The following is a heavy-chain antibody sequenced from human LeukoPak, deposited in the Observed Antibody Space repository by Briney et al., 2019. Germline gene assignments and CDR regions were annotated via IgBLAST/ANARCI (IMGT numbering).Heavy chain of an antibody. Sequence: PGRSLRLACAASGFTFSSYGMHWVRQAPGKGLEWVAVMWSDGSKKYYAESVKGRFIISRDNSKNTLYLQMNSLTVEDTAVFYCARDLGHCSGDSCYSWYYFDDWGQGTLVTVYS. CDR3: ARDLGHCSGDSCYSWYYFDD. V-gene: IGHV3-33*01. CDR1: GFTFSSYG. J-gene: IGHJ4*02. CDR2: MWSDGSKK. D-gene: IGHD2-15*01.